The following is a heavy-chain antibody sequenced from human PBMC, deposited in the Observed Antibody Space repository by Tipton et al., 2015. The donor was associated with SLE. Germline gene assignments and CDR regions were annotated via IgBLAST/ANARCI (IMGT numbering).Heavy chain of an antibody. CDR2: IYTSGST. CDR3: ARGGRLVEGPMDV. D-gene: IGHD6-19*01. Sequence: TLSLTCTVSGGSISSGSYYWSWIRQPAGKGLEWIGRIYTSGSTNYNPSLKSLVTISVDTTKNKFSLKLSSVTAADTAVYYCARGGRLVEGPMDVWGEGTTVTVSS. CDR1: GGSISSGSYY. V-gene: IGHV4-61*02. J-gene: IGHJ6*03.